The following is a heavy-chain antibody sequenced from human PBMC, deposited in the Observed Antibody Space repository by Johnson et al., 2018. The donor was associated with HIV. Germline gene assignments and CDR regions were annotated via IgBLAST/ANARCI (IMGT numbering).Heavy chain of an antibody. Sequence: EVQLVESGGGLIQPGGSLRLSCAASGFTVSSNYMSWVRQAPGKGLEWVSVIYSGGRTYYADSVRGRFTISRDNSKNTVYLQMNSLRAEDTAVYYCAKDGFGWADAFDVWGQVTMVTVSS. J-gene: IGHJ3*01. CDR1: GFTVSSNY. CDR3: AKDGFGWADAFDV. V-gene: IGHV3-66*03. D-gene: IGHD2-2*03. CDR2: IYSGGRT.